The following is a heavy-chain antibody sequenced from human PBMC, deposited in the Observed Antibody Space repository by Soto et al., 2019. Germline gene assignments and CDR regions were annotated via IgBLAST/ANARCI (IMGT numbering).Heavy chain of an antibody. CDR1: GLTFSSYA. J-gene: IGHJ4*02. CDR3: AKVSTPLQNIQVSDY. V-gene: IGHV3-23*01. D-gene: IGHD2-2*01. Sequence: EVQLLESGGGLVQPGGSLRLSCAASGLTFSSYAMSWVRQAPGKGLEWVSVISGGGGSTYYADSVKGRFTISRDNSKNTLYLQMNSLRDEDTAVYYCAKVSTPLQNIQVSDYWGQGTLVTVSS. CDR2: ISGGGGST.